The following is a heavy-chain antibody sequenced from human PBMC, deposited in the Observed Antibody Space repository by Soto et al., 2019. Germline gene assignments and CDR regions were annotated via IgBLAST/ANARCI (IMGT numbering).Heavy chain of an antibody. D-gene: IGHD6-13*01. V-gene: IGHV3-30*18. CDR3: AKDRWSSSWYAASPHGYFDL. J-gene: IGHJ2*01. CDR1: GFTFSSYG. CDR2: ISYDGSNK. Sequence: QVQLVESGGGVVQPGRSLRLSCAASGFTFSSYGMHWVRQAPGKGLEWVAVISYDGSNKYYADSVKGRFTISRDNSKNTLYLQMNSLRAEDTAVYYCAKDRWSSSWYAASPHGYFDLWGRGTLVTVSS.